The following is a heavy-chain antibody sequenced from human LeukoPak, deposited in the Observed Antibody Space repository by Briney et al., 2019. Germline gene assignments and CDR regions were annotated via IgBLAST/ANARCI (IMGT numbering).Heavy chain of an antibody. J-gene: IGHJ4*02. CDR2: IWSDGTNK. D-gene: IGHD3-22*01. Sequence: PGGSLRLSCAASGFXFSDYGISWVRQAPGKGLEWVAVIWSDGTNKYYADSVKGRFTISRDISKNTLYLQMNSLRAEDTAVYYCAGGVVITSFDYWGQGTLVTVSS. CDR1: GFXFSDYG. V-gene: IGHV3-33*08. CDR3: AGGVVITSFDY.